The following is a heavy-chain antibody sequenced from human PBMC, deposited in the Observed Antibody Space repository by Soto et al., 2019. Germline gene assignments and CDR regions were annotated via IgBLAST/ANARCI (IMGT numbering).Heavy chain of an antibody. D-gene: IGHD2-15*01. V-gene: IGHV1-24*01. CDR2: FDPEDGET. J-gene: IGHJ4*02. CDR3: ATGGFFGGTFDY. CDR1: GYTLTELS. Sequence: GASVKVSCKVSGYTLTELSMHWVRQAPGKGLEWMGGFDPEDGETIYAQKFQGRVTMTEDTSTDTAYMELSSLRSEDTAVYYCATGGFFGGTFDYWGQGTLVTVSS.